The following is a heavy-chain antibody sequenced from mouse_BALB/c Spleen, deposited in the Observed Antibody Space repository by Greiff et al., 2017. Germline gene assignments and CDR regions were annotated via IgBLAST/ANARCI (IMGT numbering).Heavy chain of an antibody. CDR1: GDSITSGY. CDR2: ISYSGST. Sequence: DVKLVESGPSLVKPSQTLSLTCSVTGDSITSGYWNWIRKFPGNKLEYMGYISYSGSTYYNPSLKSRISITRDTSKNQYYLQLNSVTTEDTATYYCARLRGDGYYVFYAMDYWGQGTSVTVSS. V-gene: IGHV3-8*02. CDR3: ARLRGDGYYVFYAMDY. D-gene: IGHD2-3*01. J-gene: IGHJ4*01.